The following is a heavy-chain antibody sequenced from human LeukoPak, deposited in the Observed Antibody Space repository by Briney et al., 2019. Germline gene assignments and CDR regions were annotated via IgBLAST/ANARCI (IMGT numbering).Heavy chain of an antibody. Sequence: PSEXXSLXCTXXXXSXNTEYXIWIRQTPGEVLEWVGYISNGGNTNYNPSLKSRLTISIDTSKNHFSLKLSSVTAADTAIYYCAAVSTRGSPGYHYFFDSRGQGTLVTVSS. V-gene: IGHV4-59*01. D-gene: IGHD3-9*01. CDR2: ISNGGNT. CDR1: XXSXNTEY. CDR3: AAVSTRGSPGYHYFFDS. J-gene: IGHJ4*02.